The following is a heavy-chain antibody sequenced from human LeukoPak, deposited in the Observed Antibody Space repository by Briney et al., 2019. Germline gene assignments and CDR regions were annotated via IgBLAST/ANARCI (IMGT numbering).Heavy chain of an antibody. Sequence: GESLKISCKGSGYSFTSYWIGWVRQMPGKGLEWMGIIYPGDSDTRYSPSFQGQVTISADKSISTAYLQWSSLKASDTAMYYCARRQSKWDSYYYYYYMDVWGKGTTVTVSS. V-gene: IGHV5-51*01. J-gene: IGHJ6*03. CDR2: IYPGDSDT. CDR1: GYSFTSYW. D-gene: IGHD1-26*01. CDR3: ARRQSKWDSYYYYYYMDV.